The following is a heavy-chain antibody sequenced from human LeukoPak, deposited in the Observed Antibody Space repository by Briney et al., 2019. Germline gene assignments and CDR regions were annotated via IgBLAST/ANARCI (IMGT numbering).Heavy chain of an antibody. CDR3: ARNLRVAYSQPDYYYYYMDV. V-gene: IGHV1-2*02. CDR2: ISPEGGDT. Sequence: GASVKVSCKASGYTFTDYFMHWVRQAPGQGLEWMGWISPEGGDTHYAQKFQGRVTMTRDTSISTAYMELSRLRSDDTAVYYCARNLRVAYSQPDYYYYYMDVWGKGTTVTASS. J-gene: IGHJ6*03. D-gene: IGHD1-26*01. CDR1: GYTFTDYF.